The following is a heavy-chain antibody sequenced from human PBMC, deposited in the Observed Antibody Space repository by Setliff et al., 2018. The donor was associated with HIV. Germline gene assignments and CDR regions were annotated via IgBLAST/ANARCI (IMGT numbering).Heavy chain of an antibody. V-gene: IGHV4-34*01. D-gene: IGHD2-21*02. CDR1: GGSFSGYY. Sequence: SETLSLTCAVYGGSFSGYYWNWIRQSPEKGLEWIVEVNHNGNINYNPSLQSRVTVSVDTSKPQFSLEMSSLTAADTAVYYCAITLVGVTTEMYWGQGTLVTVSS. CDR2: VNHNGNI. J-gene: IGHJ4*02. CDR3: AITLVGVTTEMY.